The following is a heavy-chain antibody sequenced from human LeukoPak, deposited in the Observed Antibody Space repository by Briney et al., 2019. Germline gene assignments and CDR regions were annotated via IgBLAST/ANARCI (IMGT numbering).Heavy chain of an antibody. V-gene: IGHV3-48*01. CDR3: ARDTKYAFDN. J-gene: IGHJ4*02. D-gene: IGHD2-2*01. CDR2: IGISSGNT. Sequence: LGGSLRLSCAASGFTFSSYSMNWVRQAPGKGLEWISYIGISSGNTKYADSVKGRFTISGDKAKNSVYLQMNSLRVEDTAVYYCARDTKYAFDNWGQGTLVTVSS. CDR1: GFTFSSYS.